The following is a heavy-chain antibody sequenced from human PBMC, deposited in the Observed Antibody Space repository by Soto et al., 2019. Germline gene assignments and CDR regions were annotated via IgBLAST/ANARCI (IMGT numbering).Heavy chain of an antibody. CDR1: GYSFNIFG. D-gene: IGHD4-17*01. J-gene: IGHJ4*02. V-gene: IGHV1-18*01. CDR2: ISAYTGNT. Sequence: ASVTGVCTASGYSFNIFGVSWVRQAPGQGLEWMGWISAYTGNTKYAQNFQGRVTMTTDTSTSTAYMELRSLRSDDTAVYYCARRWTTGEIDYWGQGTLVTVSS. CDR3: ARRWTTGEIDY.